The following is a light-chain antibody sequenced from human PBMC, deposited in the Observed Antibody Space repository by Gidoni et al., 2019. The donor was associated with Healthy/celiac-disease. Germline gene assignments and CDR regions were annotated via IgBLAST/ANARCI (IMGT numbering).Light chain of an antibody. CDR2: LNSDGSH. CDR3: QTWGTPWV. J-gene: IGLJ3*02. V-gene: IGLV4-69*01. CDR1: SGHSSYA. Sequence: QLVLTQSPSASASLAAPVKLTCTLSSGHSSYAIAWHQQQPEKGPRYLMKLNSDGSHSKGDGIPDRFSGSSSGAERYLTISSLQSEDEADYYCQTWGTPWVFGGGTKLTVL.